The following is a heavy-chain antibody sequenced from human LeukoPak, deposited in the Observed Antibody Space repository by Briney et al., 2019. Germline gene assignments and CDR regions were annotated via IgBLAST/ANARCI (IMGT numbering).Heavy chain of an antibody. V-gene: IGHV4-59*12. CDR2: IYYSGST. CDR1: GGSISSYY. D-gene: IGHD3-22*01. Sequence: KPSETLSLTCTVSGGSISSYYWSWIRQPPGKGLEWIGYIYYSGSTNYNPSLKSRVTMSVDTSKNQFSLKLSSVTAADTAVYYCARSYYFDKRAFDYWGQGTLVTVSS. CDR3: ARSYYFDKRAFDY. J-gene: IGHJ4*02.